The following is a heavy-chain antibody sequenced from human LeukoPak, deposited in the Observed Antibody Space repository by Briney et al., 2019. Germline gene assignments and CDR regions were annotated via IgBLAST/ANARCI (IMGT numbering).Heavy chain of an antibody. CDR1: GFTFSRYW. D-gene: IGHD3-22*01. Sequence: GGSLRLSCAVAGFTFSRYWMHWVRQAPGKGLGWVSRINGDGSTTSYADSVKGGFTISRDNAKNTLYLQMNSLRAEDTAVYYCATGNYYDSRGYYTFGHWGQGTLVTVSS. J-gene: IGHJ1*01. CDR2: INGDGSTT. CDR3: ATGNYYDSRGYYTFGH. V-gene: IGHV3-74*01.